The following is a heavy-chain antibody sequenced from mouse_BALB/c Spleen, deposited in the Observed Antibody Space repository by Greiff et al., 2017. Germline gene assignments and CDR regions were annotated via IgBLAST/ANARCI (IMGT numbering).Heavy chain of an antibody. D-gene: IGHD1-1*01. CDR1: GYTFTSYW. J-gene: IGHJ3*01. Sequence: VQLQQSGTVLARPGASVKMSCKASGYTFTSYWMHWVKQRPGQGLEWIGAIYPGNSDTSYNQKFKGKAKLTAVTSTSTAYMELSSLTNEDSAVYYCTRHAHYYGSRVFAYWGQGTLVTVSA. CDR3: TRHAHYYGSRVFAY. CDR2: IYPGNSDT. V-gene: IGHV1-5*01.